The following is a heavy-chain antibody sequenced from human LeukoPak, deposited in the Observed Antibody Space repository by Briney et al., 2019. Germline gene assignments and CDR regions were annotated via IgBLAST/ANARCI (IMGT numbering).Heavy chain of an antibody. CDR1: GFTFSDYY. D-gene: IGHD3-10*01. CDR3: ARDSWFGELLYYFDY. V-gene: IGHV3-11*06. Sequence: GGSLRLSCAASGFTFSDYYMSWIRQAPGKGLEWVSYISSSSSYTNYADSVKGRFTISRDNSKNTLYLQMNSLRAEDTAVYYCARDSWFGELLYYFDYWGQGTLVTVSS. CDR2: ISSSSSYT. J-gene: IGHJ4*02.